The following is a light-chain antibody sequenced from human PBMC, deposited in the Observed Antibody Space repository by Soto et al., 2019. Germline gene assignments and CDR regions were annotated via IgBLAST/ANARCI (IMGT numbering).Light chain of an antibody. CDR2: EGS. J-gene: IGLJ1*01. CDR1: SSDVGSYNF. V-gene: IGLV2-23*01. Sequence: QSALTQPASVSGSPGRSITISCTGTSSDVGSYNFVSWYQQHPGKAPKLMIYEGSKRPSGVSNRFSGSKSGNTASLTISGLQADDEADYYCCSYAGSSPYLFGTGTQLTVL. CDR3: CSYAGSSPYL.